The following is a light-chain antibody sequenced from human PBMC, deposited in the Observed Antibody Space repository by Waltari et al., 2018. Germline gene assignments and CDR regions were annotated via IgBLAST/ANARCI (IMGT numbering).Light chain of an antibody. CDR2: DVS. V-gene: IGLV2-14*01. J-gene: IGLJ3*02. CDR3: SSYTSSRTRV. CDR1: SSDVGGYNY. Sequence: QSALTQPAPVSGSPGQSITISCTGTSSDVGGYNYVSWYQQHPGKAPKLVIYDVSARPSGVSDRFSGSKSGITASLTISGLQAEDEADYYCSSYTSSRTRVFGRGTKLTVL.